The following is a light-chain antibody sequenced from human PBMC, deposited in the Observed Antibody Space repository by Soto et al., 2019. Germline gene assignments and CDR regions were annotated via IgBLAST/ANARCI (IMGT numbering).Light chain of an antibody. J-gene: IGKJ1*01. CDR1: QSVMXNY. CDR3: QQYGSPVT. V-gene: IGKV3-20*01. Sequence: ILLSLSPLTLSLSPGERASLSCRASQSVMXNYLAWYQQKPGKAPRLLNYGASNRGTVIPDSFSGSGCGTDFILSISMLEAEYLGVYYCQQYGSPVTFGQGTKVDIK. CDR2: GAS.